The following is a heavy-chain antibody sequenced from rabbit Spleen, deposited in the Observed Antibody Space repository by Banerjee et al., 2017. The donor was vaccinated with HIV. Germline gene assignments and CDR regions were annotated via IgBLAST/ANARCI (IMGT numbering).Heavy chain of an antibody. Sequence: QEQLVESGGGLVQPGGSLTLSCKASGFDFSRFGVSWVRQAPGKGLEWIGCIYTGDGDTYYATWARGRFTISKTSSTTVTLQMTSLTVADTATYFCARPEWFVSGWGALNLWGPGTLVTVS. CDR1: GFDFSRFG. J-gene: IGHJ4*01. CDR2: IYTGDGDT. V-gene: IGHV1S39*01. CDR3: ARPEWFVSGWGALNL. D-gene: IGHD4-1*01.